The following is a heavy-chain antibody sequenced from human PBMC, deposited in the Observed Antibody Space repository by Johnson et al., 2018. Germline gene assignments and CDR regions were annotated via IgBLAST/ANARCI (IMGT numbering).Heavy chain of an antibody. CDR3: ASVYSNGIGDFDY. J-gene: IGHJ4*02. CDR1: GFTFDDYA. V-gene: IGHV3-43D*03. D-gene: IGHD2/OR15-2a*01. CDR2: ISWGGSST. Sequence: VQLVQSGGGVLQPGRSLTLSCAASGFTFDDYAMHWVRQAPGKGLEWVSLISWGGSSTYYADSVKGRFIISRDNAKNSLYLQMNSLRAEDTAVYYCASVYSNGIGDFDYWGQGTLVTVSS.